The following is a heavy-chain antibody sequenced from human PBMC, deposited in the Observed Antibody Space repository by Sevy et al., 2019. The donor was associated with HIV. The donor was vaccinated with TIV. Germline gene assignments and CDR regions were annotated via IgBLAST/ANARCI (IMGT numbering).Heavy chain of an antibody. J-gene: IGHJ3*02. CDR1: GGTFSSYA. D-gene: IGHD6-19*01. CDR3: ARDVIAVAGDDAFDI. V-gene: IGHV1-69*13. CDR2: IIPIFGTA. Sequence: ASVEVSCKASGGTFSSYAISWVRQAPGQGLEWMGGIIPIFGTANYAQKFQGRVTITADESTSTAYMELSSLRSEDTAVYYCARDVIAVAGDDAFDIWGQGTMVTVSS.